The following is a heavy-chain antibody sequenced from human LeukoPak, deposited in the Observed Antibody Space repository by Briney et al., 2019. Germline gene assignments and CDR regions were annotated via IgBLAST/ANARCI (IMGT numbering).Heavy chain of an antibody. J-gene: IGHJ4*02. Sequence: ASVKVSCKASGYTFTGYYMHWVRQAPGQGLEWMGWINPNSGGTNYAQKFQGRVTMTRDTSISTAYMELSRLRSDDTAVYYCARDGEYYYDSSGYFDYWGQGTLVTVSS. CDR1: GYTFTGYY. V-gene: IGHV1-2*02. CDR2: INPNSGGT. CDR3: ARDGEYYYDSSGYFDY. D-gene: IGHD3-22*01.